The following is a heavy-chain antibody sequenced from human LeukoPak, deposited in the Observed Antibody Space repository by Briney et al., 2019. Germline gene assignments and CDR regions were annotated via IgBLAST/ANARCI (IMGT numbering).Heavy chain of an antibody. J-gene: IGHJ4*02. CDR3: ARDRGTTVVTALFDY. Sequence: GASVKVSCKASGYTFTGYYMHWVRQAPGQGLEWMGWINPNSGGTNYAQTIKGGITMTRDTSISTAYMELSRLRSDDTAVYYCARDRGTTVVTALFDYWGQGTLVTVSS. CDR1: GYTFTGYY. V-gene: IGHV1-2*02. CDR2: INPNSGGT. D-gene: IGHD4-23*01.